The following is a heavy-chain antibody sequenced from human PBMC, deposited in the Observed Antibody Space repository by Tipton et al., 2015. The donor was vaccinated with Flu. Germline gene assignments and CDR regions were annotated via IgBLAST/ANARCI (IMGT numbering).Heavy chain of an antibody. CDR3: AATPTLTLYSYYIDV. CDR2: LHKTGST. V-gene: IGHV4-38-2*01. D-gene: IGHD4-17*01. CDR1: GDSIGSAYY. J-gene: IGHJ6*02. Sequence: LRLSCSVSGDSIGSAYYGAWIRQPPGQGLEWIGNLHKTGSTYFNPSLRSRVTFSVGTSKNQFSLKLTSVTAADTAVYYFAATPTLTLYSYYIDVWGQGTTVTVSS.